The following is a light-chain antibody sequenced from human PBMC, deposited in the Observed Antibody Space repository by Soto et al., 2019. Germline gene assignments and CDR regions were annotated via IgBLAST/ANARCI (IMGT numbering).Light chain of an antibody. J-gene: IGLJ2*01. CDR3: SSYVASNTLA. CDR1: TSDVGGYNY. V-gene: IGLV2-8*01. CDR2: DVS. Sequence: QSVLTQPPSASGSPGQSVAISCTGTTSDVGGYNYVSWYQQHPGKAPKLIIYDVSKRPSGVPDRFSGSKSGNTASLTVSGLQGEDEADYYCSSYVASNTLAFGGGTNLTVL.